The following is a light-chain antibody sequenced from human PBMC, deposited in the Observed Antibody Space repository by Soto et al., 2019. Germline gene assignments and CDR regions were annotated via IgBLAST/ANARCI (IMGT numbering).Light chain of an antibody. CDR3: QQYNFYSRT. Sequence: DIQMTQSPSTLSASVGETVTITCRASQSISSWLAWYQQKPGKAPKLLIYKASSLQSGVPSRFSGIGSGTEFTLTISSLQPDDFATDYGQQYNFYSRTFGQGTKVEIK. CDR1: QSISSW. CDR2: KAS. V-gene: IGKV1-5*03. J-gene: IGKJ1*01.